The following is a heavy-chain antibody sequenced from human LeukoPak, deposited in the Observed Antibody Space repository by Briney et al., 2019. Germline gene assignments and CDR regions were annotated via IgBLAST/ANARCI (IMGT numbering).Heavy chain of an antibody. J-gene: IGHJ3*02. D-gene: IGHD2-2*01. CDR1: GFTVSSNY. CDR2: ISSSSSYI. Sequence: NSGGSLRLSCAASGFTVSSNYMSWVRQAPGEGLEWVSSISSSSSYIYYADSVKGRFTISRDNAKNSLYLQMNSLRAEDTAVYYWATSTLRAFDIWGQGTMVTVSS. CDR3: ATSTLRAFDI. V-gene: IGHV3-21*01.